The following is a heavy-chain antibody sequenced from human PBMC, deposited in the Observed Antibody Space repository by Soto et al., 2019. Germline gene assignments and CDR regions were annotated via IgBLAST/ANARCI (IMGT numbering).Heavy chain of an antibody. J-gene: IGHJ4*02. D-gene: IGHD3-22*01. CDR1: GGSISSYY. V-gene: IGHV4-59*12. CDR2: IHYSGST. CDR3: ARVAHYYDSSGYPGSLDY. Sequence: SETLSLTCTVSGGSISSYYWSWIRQPPGKGLEWIGYIHYSGSTNYNPSLKSRITISLDTSKNQFSLKLSSVTAADTAVYYCARVAHYYDSSGYPGSLDYWGQGTLVTVSS.